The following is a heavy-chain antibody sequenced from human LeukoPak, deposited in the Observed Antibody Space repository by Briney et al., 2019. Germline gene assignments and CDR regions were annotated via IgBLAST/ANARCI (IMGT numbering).Heavy chain of an antibody. Sequence: SETLSLTCTVSGGSISSYYWSWIRQPPGKGLEWIGYIYYSGSTNYNPSLKSRVTISVDTSKNQFSLKLSSVTAADTAVYYCARDESHKYDFWSGYRGYYFDYWGQGTLVTVSS. J-gene: IGHJ4*02. D-gene: IGHD3-3*01. CDR1: GGSISSYY. V-gene: IGHV4-59*12. CDR2: IYYSGST. CDR3: ARDESHKYDFWSGYRGYYFDY.